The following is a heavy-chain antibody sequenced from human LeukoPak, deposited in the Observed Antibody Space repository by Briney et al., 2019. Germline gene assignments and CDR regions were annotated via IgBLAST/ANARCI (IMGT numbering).Heavy chain of an antibody. J-gene: IGHJ4*02. CDR3: ARDLTN. CDR1: GYTFTGYY. V-gene: IGHV1-46*03. Sequence: EASVKVSCKASGYTFTGYYMHWVRQAPGQGLEWMGIINPSSGRTSYAQKFQGKVTMTRDTSTNTSYMEVSSLRSEDTAMYYCARDLTNWGQRTLVTVSS. D-gene: IGHD1-1*01. CDR2: INPSSGRT.